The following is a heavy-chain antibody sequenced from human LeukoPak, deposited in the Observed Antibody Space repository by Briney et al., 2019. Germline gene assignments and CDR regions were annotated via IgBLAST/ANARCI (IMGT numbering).Heavy chain of an antibody. Sequence: ASVKVSCKASGYTFTSYYMHWVQQAPGQGLEWMGIINPSGGSTSYAQKFQGRVTMTRDTSTSTVYMELSSLRSEDTAVYYCATPEALQYSGSYGGLGYWGQGTLVTVSS. CDR1: GYTFTSYY. V-gene: IGHV1-46*01. J-gene: IGHJ4*02. CDR2: INPSGGST. D-gene: IGHD1-26*01. CDR3: ATPEALQYSGSYGGLGY.